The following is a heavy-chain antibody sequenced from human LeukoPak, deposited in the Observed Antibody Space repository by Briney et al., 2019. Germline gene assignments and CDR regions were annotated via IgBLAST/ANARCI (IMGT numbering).Heavy chain of an antibody. V-gene: IGHV3-21*01. D-gene: IGHD5-24*01. CDR1: GFTFSSYS. Sequence: GGSLRLSCAASGFTFSSYSMNWVRQAPGKGLEWVSSISSSSSYIYYADSVKGRFTISRDNAKNSLYLQMNSLRAEDTAVYYCAREDGDGYNWNYFDYWGQGTLVTVSS. CDR3: AREDGDGYNWNYFDY. CDR2: ISSSSSYI. J-gene: IGHJ4*02.